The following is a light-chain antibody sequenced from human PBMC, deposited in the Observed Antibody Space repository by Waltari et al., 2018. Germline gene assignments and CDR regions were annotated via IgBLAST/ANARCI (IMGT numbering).Light chain of an antibody. CDR1: QSVRRA. CDR2: GAS. CDR3: QHYVRLPAT. J-gene: IGKJ1*01. V-gene: IGKV3-20*01. Sequence: EIVLTQSPGSLSSSPGARVTLSCRASQSVRRALAWYQQKPGQAPRLLIFGASNRATGIPDRFSGSGSETDFSLTISRLEPEDFAVYYCQHYVRLPATFGRGTKVEIK.